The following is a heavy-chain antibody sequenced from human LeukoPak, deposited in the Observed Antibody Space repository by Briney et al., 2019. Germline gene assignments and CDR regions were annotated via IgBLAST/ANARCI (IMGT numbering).Heavy chain of an antibody. J-gene: IGHJ4*02. CDR1: GGTFSSYA. V-gene: IGHV1-18*01. Sequence: ASVKVSCKASGGTFSSYAISWVRQAPGQGLEWMGWISAYNGNTNYAQKLQGRVTMTTDTSTSTAYMELRSLRSDDTAVYYCARDEATVTTFDYWGQGTLVTVSS. D-gene: IGHD4-11*01. CDR3: ARDEATVTTFDY. CDR2: ISAYNGNT.